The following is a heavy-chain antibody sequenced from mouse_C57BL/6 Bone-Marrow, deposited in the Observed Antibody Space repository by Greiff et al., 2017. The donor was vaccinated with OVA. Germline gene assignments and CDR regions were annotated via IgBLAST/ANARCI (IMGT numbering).Heavy chain of an antibody. Sequence: DVQLQESGPELAKPGASVKIPCKASGYTFTDYNMDWVKQSHGKSLEWIGDINSNNGGTIYNQKFKGKATLTVDKSSSTAYMELRSLTSEDTAVYYCARGGYYDYDGGAGFAYWGQGTLVTVSA. CDR1: GYTFTDYN. D-gene: IGHD2-4*01. CDR3: ARGGYYDYDGGAGFAY. J-gene: IGHJ3*01. V-gene: IGHV1-18*01. CDR2: INSNNGGT.